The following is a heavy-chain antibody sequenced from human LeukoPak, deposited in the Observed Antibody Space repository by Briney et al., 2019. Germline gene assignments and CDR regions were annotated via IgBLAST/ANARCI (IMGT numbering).Heavy chain of an antibody. Sequence: GGSLRLSCVASEFSFGRDWISWVRQAPGKGLEWVACIKQDGSEEYYVGSVRGRFTVSVDNGKNSLYLQMNSLRAEDTARYYCATLDSTKSVFWGRGTAVTVSS. CDR3: ATLDSTKSVF. V-gene: IGHV3-7*01. D-gene: IGHD2-2*01. J-gene: IGHJ1*01. CDR2: IKQDGSEE. CDR1: EFSFGRDW.